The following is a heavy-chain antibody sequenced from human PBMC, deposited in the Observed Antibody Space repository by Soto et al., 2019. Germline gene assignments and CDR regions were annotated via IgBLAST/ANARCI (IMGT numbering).Heavy chain of an antibody. J-gene: IGHJ6*02. Sequence: PGGSLRLSCAASGFTFSSYWMHWVRQAPGKGLEWVSGISWNSGSIGYADSVKGRFTISRDNAKNSLYLQMNSLRAEDTALYYCAKDIGDGYNRPPSYYYGMDVWGQGTTVTVSS. CDR3: AKDIGDGYNRPPSYYYGMDV. D-gene: IGHD5-12*01. V-gene: IGHV3-9*01. CDR2: ISWNSGSI. CDR1: GFTFSSYW.